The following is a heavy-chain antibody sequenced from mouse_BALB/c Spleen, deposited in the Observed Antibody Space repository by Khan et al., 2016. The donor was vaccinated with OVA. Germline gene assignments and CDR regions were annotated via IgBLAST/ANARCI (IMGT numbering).Heavy chain of an antibody. CDR3: ARVYGGDVDY. CDR2: ISYSGNT. V-gene: IGHV3-2*02. J-gene: IGHJ2*01. D-gene: IGHD1-1*01. Sequence: VQLKESGPGLVKPSQSLSLTCTVTGYSITSDYAWNWLRQFPGNKLEWMGFISYSGNTNYNPSLKSRISITRDTSKNQFFLQLNSVTTEDTATYYCARVYGGDVDYWGQGTTLTVSS. CDR1: GYSITSDYA.